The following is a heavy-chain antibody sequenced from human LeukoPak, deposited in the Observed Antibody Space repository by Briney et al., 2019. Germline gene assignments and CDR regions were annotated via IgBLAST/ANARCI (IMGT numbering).Heavy chain of an antibody. J-gene: IGHJ4*02. D-gene: IGHD3-16*01. Sequence: GASVEVSCTASGYTFTGYYMHWVRQAPGQGLEWMGWINPNSGGTNYAQKFQGRVTMTRDTSISTAYMELSRLRSDDTAVYYCAREVGMITFGGPQPGDYWGQGTLVTVSS. CDR3: AREVGMITFGGPQPGDY. CDR1: GYTFTGYY. CDR2: INPNSGGT. V-gene: IGHV1-2*02.